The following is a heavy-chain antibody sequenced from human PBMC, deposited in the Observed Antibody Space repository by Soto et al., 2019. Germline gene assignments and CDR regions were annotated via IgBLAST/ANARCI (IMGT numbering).Heavy chain of an antibody. V-gene: IGHV3-23*01. Sequence: PGGSLRLSCAASGFTFSNYYMSWIRQAPGKGLEWVSYISGSGGSTYYADSVKGRFTISRDNSKNTLYLQMNSLRAEDTAVYYCAKVRYSDWPDNWFDPWGQGTLVTVS. CDR2: ISGSGGST. CDR1: GFTFSNYY. CDR3: AKVRYSDWPDNWFDP. J-gene: IGHJ5*02. D-gene: IGHD3-9*01.